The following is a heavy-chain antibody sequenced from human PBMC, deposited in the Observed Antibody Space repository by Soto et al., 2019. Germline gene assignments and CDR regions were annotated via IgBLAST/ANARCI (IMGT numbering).Heavy chain of an antibody. J-gene: IGHJ6*02. D-gene: IGHD3-10*01. Sequence: ASVKVSCKTSGYTFTNYGITWVRQAPGQGLEWMGWISAYNGNTGYTQKLQGRVTITTDTSTSTAYMELRSLRSDDTAVYYCARVDGITMVRGVIITTYYYYGMDVWGQGTTVTVSS. CDR2: ISAYNGNT. CDR1: GYTFTNYG. V-gene: IGHV1-18*01. CDR3: ARVDGITMVRGVIITTYYYYGMDV.